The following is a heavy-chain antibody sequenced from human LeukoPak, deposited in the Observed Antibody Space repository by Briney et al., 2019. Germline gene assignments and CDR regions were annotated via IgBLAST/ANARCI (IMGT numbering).Heavy chain of an antibody. J-gene: IGHJ3*02. D-gene: IGHD3-22*01. CDR1: GFTFSSYE. CDR2: ISSSGSTT. Sequence: GGSLRLSCAASGFTFSSYEMNWVRQAPGKGLEWVSYISSSGSTTYYADSVKGRFTISRDNSKNTLYLQMNSLRAEDTAVYYCAKDSGSGYYYVRAFDIWGQGTMVTVSS. V-gene: IGHV3-48*03. CDR3: AKDSGSGYYYVRAFDI.